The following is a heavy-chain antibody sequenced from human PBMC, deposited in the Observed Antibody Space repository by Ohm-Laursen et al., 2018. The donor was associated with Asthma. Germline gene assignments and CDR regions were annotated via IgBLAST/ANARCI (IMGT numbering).Heavy chain of an antibody. Sequence: RSLRLSCSASGFTFSSYGMHWVRQAPGKGLEWVAVISYDGSNKYYADSVKGRFTISRDNSKNTLYLQMNSLRAEDTAVYYCARLLYMYFDYWGQGTLVTVSS. CDR3: ARLLYMYFDY. CDR2: ISYDGSNK. J-gene: IGHJ4*02. CDR1: GFTFSSYG. D-gene: IGHD2/OR15-2a*01. V-gene: IGHV3-30*03.